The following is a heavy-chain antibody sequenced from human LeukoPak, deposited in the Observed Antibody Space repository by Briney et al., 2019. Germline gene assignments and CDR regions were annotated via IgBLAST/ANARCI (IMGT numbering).Heavy chain of an antibody. CDR2: IYYSGST. CDR1: GGSISSYY. D-gene: IGHD3-22*01. CDR3: ARGDYYDSSGLI. J-gene: IGHJ3*02. V-gene: IGHV4-59*01. Sequence: SETLSLTCTVSGGSISSYYWSWIRQLPGKGLEWIGYIYYSGSTNYNPSLKSRVTISVDTSKNQFSLKLSSVTAADTAVYYCARGDYYDSSGLIWGQGTMVTVSS.